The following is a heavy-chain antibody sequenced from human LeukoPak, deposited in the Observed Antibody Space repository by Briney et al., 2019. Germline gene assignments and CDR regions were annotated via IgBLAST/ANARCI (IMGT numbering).Heavy chain of an antibody. CDR3: AKDPRFLEWFPFDY. CDR1: GFTFSSYS. D-gene: IGHD3-3*01. J-gene: IGHJ4*02. V-gene: IGHV3-21*04. CDR2: ISSSSSYI. Sequence: GGSLRLSCAASGFTFSSYSMNWVRQAPGKGLEWVSSISSSSSYIYYADSVKGRFTISRDNSKNTLYLQMNSLRAEDTAVYYCAKDPRFLEWFPFDYWGQGTLVTVSS.